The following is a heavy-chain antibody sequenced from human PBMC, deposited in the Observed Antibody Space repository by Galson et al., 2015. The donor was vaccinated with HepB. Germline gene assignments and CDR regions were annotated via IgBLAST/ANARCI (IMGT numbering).Heavy chain of an antibody. CDR3: ARVTGGYSYVAGDY. V-gene: IGHV4-61*08. Sequence: SETLSLTCAVSGGSVNSAGYYWSWIRQPPGTGLEWIGYVFYSGNTNYNPSLKSRVTISADTSKNQFSLILTSVTAADTAVYFCARVTGGYSYVAGDYWGQGTLVTVSS. D-gene: IGHD5-18*01. CDR1: GGSVNSAGYY. CDR2: VFYSGNT. J-gene: IGHJ4*02.